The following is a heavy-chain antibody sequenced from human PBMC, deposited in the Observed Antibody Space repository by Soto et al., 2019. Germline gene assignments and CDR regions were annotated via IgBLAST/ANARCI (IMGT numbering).Heavy chain of an antibody. Sequence: TLSLTCTVSGDSISSSGYYWGWIRQPPGKGLEWIGTIYYSGSTYYSPSLKGRVIISVDTSKNQFSLQLSSVTAADTAVYYCTRRSQLAAVRRLDYWGRGTLVTVYS. CDR3: TRRSQLAAVRRLDY. CDR1: GDSISSSGYY. D-gene: IGHD6-6*01. CDR2: IYYSGST. J-gene: IGHJ4*02. V-gene: IGHV4-39*01.